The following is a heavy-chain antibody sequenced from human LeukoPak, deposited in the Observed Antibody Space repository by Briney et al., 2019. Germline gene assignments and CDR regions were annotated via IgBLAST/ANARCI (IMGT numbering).Heavy chain of an antibody. D-gene: IGHD2-2*02. Sequence: KPSETLTLTCAVYGGSFSGYYWSWIRQPPWKGLEWIGEINHSGSTNYNPSLKSRVTISVDTSKNQFSLKLSSVTDADTAVYYCARQLQIDVYGQPLLYRYFDYWGQGTLVTVSS. CDR3: ARQLQIDVYGQPLLYRYFDY. J-gene: IGHJ4*02. CDR2: INHSGST. CDR1: GGSFSGYY. V-gene: IGHV4-34*01.